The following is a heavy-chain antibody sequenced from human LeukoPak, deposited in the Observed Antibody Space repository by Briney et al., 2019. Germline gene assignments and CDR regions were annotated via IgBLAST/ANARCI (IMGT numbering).Heavy chain of an antibody. Sequence: SETLSLTCTVSGGSISSGGYYWSWIRQHPGKGLEWIVYIYYSGSTYYNPSLKSRVIISVDTSKNQFSLKLSSVTAADTAVYYCGRAQQGAAGGRYYYHGVDVWGQGTTVTVSS. CDR2: IYYSGST. D-gene: IGHD6-13*01. J-gene: IGHJ6*02. CDR1: GGSISSGGYY. V-gene: IGHV4-31*03. CDR3: GRAQQGAAGGRYYYHGVDV.